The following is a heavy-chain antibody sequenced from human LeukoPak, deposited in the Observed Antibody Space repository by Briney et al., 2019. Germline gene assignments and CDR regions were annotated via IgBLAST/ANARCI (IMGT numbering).Heavy chain of an antibody. CDR3: AKEGGTGTRFDC. Sequence: GESLRLSCAASGFTFSSSATSWVRQAPGKGLDWVSAISGSGTGTYYADSVKGRFTISRDNSKNTLYLQMNSLRAEDTSVYYCAKEGGTGTRFDCWGQGTLVTVSS. CDR2: ISGSGTGT. V-gene: IGHV3-23*01. J-gene: IGHJ4*02. D-gene: IGHD1-7*01. CDR1: GFTFSSSA.